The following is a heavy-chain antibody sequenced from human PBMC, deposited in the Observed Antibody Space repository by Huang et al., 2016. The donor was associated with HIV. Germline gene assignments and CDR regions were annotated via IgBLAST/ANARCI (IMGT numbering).Heavy chain of an antibody. V-gene: IGHV3-23*01. CDR3: AKDADTSGYDVLGPFGS. J-gene: IGHJ4*02. CDR1: GFTFSSYA. CDR2: ITDGIKNR. D-gene: IGHD3-3*01. Sequence: EVLLLESGGGLVQPGGSLRLSCVASGFTFSSYAMSWVRQAPGKWLEWVSGITDGIKNRYYAHSVKGRCAVSRDDSTNTLYLQMNSLRAEDTAVYYCAKDADTSGYDVLGPFGSWGQGTLVTVSS.